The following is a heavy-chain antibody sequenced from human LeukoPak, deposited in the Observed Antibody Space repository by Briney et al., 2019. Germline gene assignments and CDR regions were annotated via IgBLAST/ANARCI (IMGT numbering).Heavy chain of an antibody. Sequence: GGSLRLSCAASGFTFSSYSMNWVRQAPGKGLEWVSSISSTSTYIYYADSVKGRFTISRDNAKNSLYLQMNSLRVEDTAVYYCARDLHYYDSSGYSVWGQGTLVTVSS. J-gene: IGHJ4*02. CDR2: ISSTSTYI. V-gene: IGHV3-21*01. D-gene: IGHD3-22*01. CDR1: GFTFSSYS. CDR3: ARDLHYYDSSGYSV.